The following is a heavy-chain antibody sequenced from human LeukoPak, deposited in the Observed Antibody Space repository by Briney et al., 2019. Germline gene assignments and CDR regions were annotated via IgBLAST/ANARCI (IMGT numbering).Heavy chain of an antibody. J-gene: IGHJ6*02. V-gene: IGHV6-1*01. CDR2: AYYTSKWIT. D-gene: IGHD6-13*01. CDR3: ARGYWAHGMNV. Sequence: SQTLSLTCALSGDSLSSDTTAWHWLRQSPSRGLEWQGRAYYTSKWITNYAVSVRSRITVNPNTSNNQFSLQLNSVTPEDTAVYYCARGYWAHGMNVWGPGTTVTVSS. CDR1: GDSLSSDTTA.